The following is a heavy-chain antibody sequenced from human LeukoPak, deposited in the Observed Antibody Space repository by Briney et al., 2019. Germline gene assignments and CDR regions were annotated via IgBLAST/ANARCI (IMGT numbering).Heavy chain of an antibody. J-gene: IGHJ5*02. Sequence: SETLSLTCTVSGGSISSYFWSWIRQPPGKGLEWIGYIYYSGSTNYNPSLKSRVTISVDSKNQFSLKLSTVTAADTAVYYCARVLYSSGWFDPWGQGTLVTVSS. V-gene: IGHV4-59*01. CDR1: GGSISSYF. CDR2: IYYSGST. CDR3: ARVLYSSGWFDP. D-gene: IGHD6-19*01.